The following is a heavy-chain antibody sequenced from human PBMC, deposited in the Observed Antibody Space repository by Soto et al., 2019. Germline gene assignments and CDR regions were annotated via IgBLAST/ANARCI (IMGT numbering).Heavy chain of an antibody. Sequence: GGSLRLSCSASGFTFSSYGMHWVRQAPGKGLEWVAVISYDGSNKYYADSVKGRFTISRDNSKNTLYLQMNSLRAEDTAVYYCAVTTMLIIAAAGHDAFDIWGQGTMVTVSS. V-gene: IGHV3-30*03. CDR3: AVTTMLIIAAAGHDAFDI. CDR1: GFTFSSYG. J-gene: IGHJ3*02. D-gene: IGHD6-13*01. CDR2: ISYDGSNK.